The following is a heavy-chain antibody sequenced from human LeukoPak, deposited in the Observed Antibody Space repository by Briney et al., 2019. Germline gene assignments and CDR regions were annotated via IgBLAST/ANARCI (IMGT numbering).Heavy chain of an antibody. J-gene: IGHJ4*02. V-gene: IGHV4-34*01. CDR3: ARGPKYYDFWSGYSHGSFDY. D-gene: IGHD3-3*01. Sequence: MTSETLSLTCAVYGGSFSGYYWSWIRQPPGKGLEWIGEINHSGSTNYNPSLKSRVTISVDTSKNQFSLKLSSVTAADTAAYYCARGPKYYDFWSGYSHGSFDYWGQGTLVTVSS. CDR1: GGSFSGYY. CDR2: INHSGST.